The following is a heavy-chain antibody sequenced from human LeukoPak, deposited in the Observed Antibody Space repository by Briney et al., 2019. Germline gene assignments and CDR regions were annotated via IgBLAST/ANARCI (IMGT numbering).Heavy chain of an antibody. D-gene: IGHD3-10*01. J-gene: IGHJ5*02. CDR2: ISGVGGST. V-gene: IGHV3-23*01. CDR1: ALTFSSYP. CDR3: AKGGSYYTSSWFDP. Sequence: GGSLRLSCAASALTFSSYPMSWVRQAPGKGLECVSAISGVGGSTFYADSVKGRFTISRNNSKNTLYLQMNGLRAEETAVYYCAKGGSYYTSSWFDPWGQGTLVTVSS.